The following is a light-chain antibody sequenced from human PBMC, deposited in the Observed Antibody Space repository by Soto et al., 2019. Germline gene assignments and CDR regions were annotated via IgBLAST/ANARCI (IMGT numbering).Light chain of an antibody. CDR2: EVS. CDR1: SSDVGSYNL. V-gene: IGLV2-23*02. CDR3: CSYAGSYV. Sequence: ALTQPASVSGSPGQSITISCTGTSSDVGSYNLVSWYQQHPGKAPKLMIYEVSKRPSGVSNRFSGSKSGNTASLTISGLQAEDEADYYCCSYAGSYVFGTGTKVTV. J-gene: IGLJ1*01.